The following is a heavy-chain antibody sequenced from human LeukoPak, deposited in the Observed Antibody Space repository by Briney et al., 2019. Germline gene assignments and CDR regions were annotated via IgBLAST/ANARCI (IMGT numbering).Heavy chain of an antibody. CDR2: ISAYNGNT. D-gene: IGHD3-22*01. J-gene: IGHJ5*02. Sequence: ASVKVSCKASGYTFTSYGISWVRQAPGQGLEWMGWISAYNGNTNYAQKLQGRVTMTTDTSTSTAYMELRSLRSGDTAVYYCARVGGYYDSSGYYGPNWFDPWGQGTLVTVSS. CDR1: GYTFTSYG. CDR3: ARVGGYYDSSGYYGPNWFDP. V-gene: IGHV1-18*01.